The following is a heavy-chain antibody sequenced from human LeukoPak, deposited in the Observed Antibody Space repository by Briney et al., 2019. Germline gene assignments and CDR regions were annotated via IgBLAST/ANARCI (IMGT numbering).Heavy chain of an antibody. CDR2: IYHSGST. CDR1: GGSISSGGYS. Sequence: SETLSLTCAVSGGSISSGGYSWSWIRQPPGKGLEWIGYIYHSGSTYYNPSLKSRVTISVDRSKNQFSLKLSSVTAADTAVYYCARGGDHEVDYWGQGTLVTVSS. J-gene: IGHJ4*02. CDR3: ARGGDHEVDY. D-gene: IGHD3-10*01. V-gene: IGHV4-30-2*01.